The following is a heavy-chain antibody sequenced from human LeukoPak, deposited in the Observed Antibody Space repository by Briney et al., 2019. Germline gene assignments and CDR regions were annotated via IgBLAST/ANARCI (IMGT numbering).Heavy chain of an antibody. D-gene: IGHD6-13*01. CDR2: ISGSGGST. CDR3: AKDRIAAAGIDAFDI. V-gene: IGHV3-23*01. CDR1: GFTFSTYG. Sequence: PGGSLRLSCAASGFTFSTYGMHWVRQAPGKGLEWVSAISGSGGSTYYADSVKGRFTISRDNSKNTLYLQMNSLRAEDTAVYYCAKDRIAAAGIDAFDIWGQGTMVTVSS. J-gene: IGHJ3*02.